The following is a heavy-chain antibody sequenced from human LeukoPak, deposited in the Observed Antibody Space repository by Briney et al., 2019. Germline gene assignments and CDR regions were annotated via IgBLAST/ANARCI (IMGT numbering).Heavy chain of an antibody. CDR3: ARSAAGTYY. CDR1: GFTFSSYS. J-gene: IGHJ4*02. CDR2: ISSSSSYK. D-gene: IGHD1-1*01. V-gene: IGHV3-21*01. Sequence: GGSLRLSCVASGFTFSSYSMDWVRQAPGKGLEWVSSISSSSSYKYYTDSVKGRFTISRDNAKNSLYLQMNSLRAEDTAVYYCARSAAGTYYWGQGTLVTVSS.